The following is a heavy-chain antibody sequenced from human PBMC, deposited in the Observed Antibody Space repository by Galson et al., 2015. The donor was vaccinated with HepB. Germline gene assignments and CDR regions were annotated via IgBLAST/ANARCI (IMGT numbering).Heavy chain of an antibody. CDR1: GYTFTSYD. CDR3: ARGYYDSSGYSNVFDV. J-gene: IGHJ3*01. CDR2: MNPNSGNT. D-gene: IGHD3-22*01. Sequence: SVKVSCKASGYTFTSYDINWVRQATGQGLEWMGWMNPNSGNTGYAQKFQGRVTMTRNTSISTAYMELSSLRSEDTAVYYCARGYYDSSGYSNVFDVWGQGTMVTVSS. V-gene: IGHV1-8*01.